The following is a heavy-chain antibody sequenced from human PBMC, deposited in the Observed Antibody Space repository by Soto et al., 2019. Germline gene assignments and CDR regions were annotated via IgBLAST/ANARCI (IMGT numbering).Heavy chain of an antibody. J-gene: IGHJ4*02. V-gene: IGHV3-15*01. CDR3: TTGHSCGGACLKY. CDR1: GFTFSNAW. Sequence: GGSLRLSCAASGFTFSNAWMSWVRQAPGKGLEWVCRIKSKNDGGTTDYAAPVKGRFTISRDNSKNTLYLQMNSLKTEDTAVYYCTTGHSCGGACLKYWGQGTLVTVSS. D-gene: IGHD5-18*01. CDR2: IKSKNDGGTT.